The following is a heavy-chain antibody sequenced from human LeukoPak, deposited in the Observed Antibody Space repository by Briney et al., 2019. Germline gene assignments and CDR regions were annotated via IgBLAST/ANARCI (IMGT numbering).Heavy chain of an antibody. J-gene: IGHJ4*02. CDR3: AKGQYCSGGSCPDYYFDY. CDR2: ISGSGGST. V-gene: IGHV3-23*01. CDR1: GFTFSSYA. D-gene: IGHD2-15*01. Sequence: PGGSLRLSCAASGFTFSSYAMSWVRQAPGKGLEWVSAISGSGGSTYYADSVKGRFTISRDNSKNTLYLQMNSLRAEDTAVYYRAKGQYCSGGSCPDYYFDYWGQGTLVTVSS.